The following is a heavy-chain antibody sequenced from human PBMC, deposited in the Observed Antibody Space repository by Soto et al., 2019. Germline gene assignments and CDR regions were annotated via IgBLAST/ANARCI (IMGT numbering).Heavy chain of an antibody. CDR1: GYTFTRYG. J-gene: IGHJ6*02. D-gene: IGHD2-8*01. Sequence: QGHLVQSGAEVKKPGASVKVSCKASGYTFTRYGISWVRQAPGQGLEWMGWISGYNGDTNYAQNLQDRVTMTIDTSTNTAYMELRSLTSDGTAVYYCAQNGRPPYYYYGLDVWGQGTTVTVSS. CDR2: ISGYNGDT. V-gene: IGHV1-18*01. CDR3: AQNGRPPYYYYGLDV.